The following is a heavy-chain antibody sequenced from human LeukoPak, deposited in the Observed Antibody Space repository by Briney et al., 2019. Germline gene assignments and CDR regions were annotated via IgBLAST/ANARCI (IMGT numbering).Heavy chain of an antibody. CDR1: GFTFSSYA. D-gene: IGHD3-10*01. CDR2: ISYDGSNK. V-gene: IGHV3-30*04. J-gene: IGHJ3*02. CDR3: ARQYGSGSWGAFDI. Sequence: GRSLRLSCAASGFTFSSYAMHWVRQAPGKGLEWVAVISYDGSNKYYADSVKGRFTISRDNSKNTLYLQMNSLRAEDTAVYYCARQYGSGSWGAFDIWGQGTMVTVSS.